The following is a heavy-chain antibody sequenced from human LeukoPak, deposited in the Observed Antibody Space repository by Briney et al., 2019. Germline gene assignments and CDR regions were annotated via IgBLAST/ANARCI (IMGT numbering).Heavy chain of an antibody. D-gene: IGHD3-22*01. J-gene: IGHJ4*02. V-gene: IGHV1-2*02. Sequence: ASVKVSCKASGYIFTGYYMHWVRQAPGQGLEWMGWINPTSGGTNYAQKFQGRITMTRNTSISTAYMDLSSLRSEDTAVYYCARGLYSSSGYYTFDYWGQGILVTVSS. CDR3: ARGLYSSSGYYTFDY. CDR1: GYIFTGYY. CDR2: INPTSGGT.